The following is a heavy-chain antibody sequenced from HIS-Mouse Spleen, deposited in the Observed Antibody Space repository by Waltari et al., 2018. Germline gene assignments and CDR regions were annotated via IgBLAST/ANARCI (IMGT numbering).Heavy chain of an antibody. V-gene: IGHV4-34*01. J-gene: IGHJ1*01. CDR2: INHSGST. CDR1: GGSFSGYY. D-gene: IGHD6-19*01. CDR3: ARGLMGYSSGAEYFQH. Sequence: QVQLQQWGAGLLKPSETLSLTCAVYGGSFSGYYWSWIRQPPGKGLEWIGEINHSGSTNHNPSRKSRVTISVDTSKNQFSLKLSSVTAADTAVYYCARGLMGYSSGAEYFQHWGQGTLVTVSS.